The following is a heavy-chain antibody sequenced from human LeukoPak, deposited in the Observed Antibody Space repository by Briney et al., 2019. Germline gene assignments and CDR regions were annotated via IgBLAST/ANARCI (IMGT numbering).Heavy chain of an antibody. CDR1: GGSISSGGYY. CDR2: IYYSGST. Sequence: SQTLSLTCTVSGGSISSGGYYWSWIRQHPGKGLEWIGYIYYSGSTNYNPSLKSRVTISVDTSKNQFSLKLSSVTAADTAVYYCARVRVATISKQNWFDPWGQGTLVTVSS. D-gene: IGHD5-12*01. J-gene: IGHJ5*02. V-gene: IGHV4-61*08. CDR3: ARVRVATISKQNWFDP.